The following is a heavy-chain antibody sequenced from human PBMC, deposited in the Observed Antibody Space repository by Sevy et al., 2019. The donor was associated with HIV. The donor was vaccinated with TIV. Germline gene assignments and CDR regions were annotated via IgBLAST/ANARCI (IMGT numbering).Heavy chain of an antibody. V-gene: IGHV3-30*04. CDR1: RFTFNTHA. D-gene: IGHD6-19*01. J-gene: IGHJ4*02. Sequence: GGSLRLSCAASRFTFNTHAMHWVRQAPGKGLEWVALISYDGIIKYYSDSVKGRLTISRDNSKNTLSLQMNSLRIEDTAVYYCAREGGYASAWSPGNYWGQGTLVTVSS. CDR2: ISYDGIIK. CDR3: AREGGYASAWSPGNY.